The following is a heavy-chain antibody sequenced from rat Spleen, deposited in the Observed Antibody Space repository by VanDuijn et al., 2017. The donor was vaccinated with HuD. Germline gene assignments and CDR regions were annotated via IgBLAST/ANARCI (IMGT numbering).Heavy chain of an antibody. CDR1: GFTFNNYW. CDR3: TRWMYTTDYYHYFDY. J-gene: IGHJ2*01. CDR2: ITNTGGST. D-gene: IGHD1-6*01. Sequence: EVQLVETGGDLVQPGRSLKLSCVASGFTFNNYWMTWIRQAPGKGLEWVASITNTGGSTYYPDSVKGRFTISRDNAKSTLYLQMNSLRSEDTATYYCTRWMYTTDYYHYFDYWGQGVMVTVSS. V-gene: IGHV5-31*01.